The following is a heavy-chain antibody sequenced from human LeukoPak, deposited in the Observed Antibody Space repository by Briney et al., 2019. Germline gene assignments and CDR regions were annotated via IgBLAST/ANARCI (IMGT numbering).Heavy chain of an antibody. V-gene: IGHV4-39*01. CDR2: IYYSGST. Sequence: PSETQSLTCTVSGGSVSSGNYYWGWIRQPPGKGLEWIGSIYYSGSTYCNPSLKRRVSISADTSKNQFSLRLSSVTAADTAVYYCARHRGSWYDSWGQGTLVSVSS. D-gene: IGHD5-24*01. J-gene: IGHJ5*01. CDR1: GGSVSSGNYY. CDR3: ARHRGSWYDS.